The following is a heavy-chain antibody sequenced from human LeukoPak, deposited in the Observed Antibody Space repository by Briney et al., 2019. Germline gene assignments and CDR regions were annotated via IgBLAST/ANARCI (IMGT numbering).Heavy chain of an antibody. V-gene: IGHV4-38-2*02. D-gene: IGHD3-10*01. Sequence: PSETLSLTCTVSGGSISSYYWGWIRQPPGKGLEWIGSIYHSGSTYYNPSLKSRVTISVDTSKNQFSLKLSSVTAADTAVYYCARARYYYGSGSPYFDYWGQGTLVTVSS. CDR2: IYHSGST. CDR1: GGSISSYY. CDR3: ARARYYYGSGSPYFDY. J-gene: IGHJ4*02.